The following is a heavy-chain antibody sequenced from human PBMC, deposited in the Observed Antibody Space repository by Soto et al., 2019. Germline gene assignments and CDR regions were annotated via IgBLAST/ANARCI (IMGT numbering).Heavy chain of an antibody. V-gene: IGHV1-8*01. D-gene: IGHD2-15*01. CDR2: MNPNSGNT. J-gene: IGHJ6*02. Sequence: QVQLVQSGAEVKKPGASVKVSCKASGYTFTSYDINWVRQATGQGLEWMGWMNPNSGNTGYAQKFQGRVTMTRNTSISTAYMELSSLRSEDTAVYYCARGFCSGGGCYANYYYYGMDVWGQGTTVTVSS. CDR3: ARGFCSGGGCYANYYYYGMDV. CDR1: GYTFTSYD.